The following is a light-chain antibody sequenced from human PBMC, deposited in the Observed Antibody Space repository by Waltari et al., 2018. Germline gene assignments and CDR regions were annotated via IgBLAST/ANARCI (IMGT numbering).Light chain of an antibody. J-gene: IGKJ1*01. CDR3: QQFVSSPRT. CDR1: QSVSNNY. Sequence: VLTQSPGTLSLSPGEKATLSCRASQSVSNNYLLWYQQKPGQAPRVLIYGTSNRATGIPDRFSGSGSGTEFTLTISRLEPEDFAVYYCQQFVSSPRTFGQGTKVEFK. V-gene: IGKV3-20*01. CDR2: GTS.